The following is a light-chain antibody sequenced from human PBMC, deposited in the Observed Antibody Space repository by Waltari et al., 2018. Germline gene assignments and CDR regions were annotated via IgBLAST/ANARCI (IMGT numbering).Light chain of an antibody. CDR2: WAS. CDR1: QSVLYSSNNENY. Sequence: DIVMTQSPDSLAVSLGERATIKCKSSQSVLYSSNNENYLAWYQQKPGQPPKLLIIWASIRESGVPDRFTGSGSVTDFTLTISSLQAEDVAVYYCQQYYNTPLTFGQGTKVEIK. J-gene: IGKJ1*01. V-gene: IGKV4-1*01. CDR3: QQYYNTPLT.